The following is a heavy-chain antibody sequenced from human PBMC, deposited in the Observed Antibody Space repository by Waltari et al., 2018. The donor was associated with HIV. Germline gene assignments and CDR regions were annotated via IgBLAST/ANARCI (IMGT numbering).Heavy chain of an antibody. D-gene: IGHD3-22*01. J-gene: IGHJ4*02. CDR2: ISSDGSNK. V-gene: IGHV3-30*18. Sequence: QVQLVESGGGLVQPGRSLRLSCAASGFTFTRCGLPWVRQAPGKGLEWVAIISSDGSNKYYADSVKGRFTISRDNSKNTLYLQMNSLRAEDTAMYYCAKDMHDSSGYLFEYWGQGTLVTVSS. CDR1: GFTFTRCG. CDR3: AKDMHDSSGYLFEY.